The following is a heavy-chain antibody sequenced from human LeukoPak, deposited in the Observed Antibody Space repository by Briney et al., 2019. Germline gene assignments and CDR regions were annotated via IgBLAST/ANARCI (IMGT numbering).Heavy chain of an antibody. CDR1: GGSISSYY. V-gene: IGHV4-59*08. J-gene: IGHJ4*02. CDR2: IYYTGST. Sequence: SETLSLTCTVSGGSISSYYWSWIRQPPGKGLEWIGYIYYTGSTNYNPSLKSRVSISVGTSKNQFSLKLSSVTAADTAVYYCARHGGYHSPIDYWGQGTLVTVSS. D-gene: IGHD3-22*01. CDR3: ARHGGYHSPIDY.